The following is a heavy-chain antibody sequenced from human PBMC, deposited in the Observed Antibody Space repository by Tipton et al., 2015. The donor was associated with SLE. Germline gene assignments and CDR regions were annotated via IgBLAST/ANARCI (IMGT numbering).Heavy chain of an antibody. CDR1: GGSISESTYS. V-gene: IGHV4-39*07. J-gene: IGHJ5*02. CDR3: ARAGGGDSNWFDP. Sequence: LRLSCTVSGGSISESTYSWDWIRQAPGKGLEWIGSMYFSGNTYYNPFLRSRVTISVDTSKNQFSLKLSSVTAADTAVYYCARAGGGDSNWFDPWGQGTLVTVSS. D-gene: IGHD2-21*01. CDR2: MYFSGNT.